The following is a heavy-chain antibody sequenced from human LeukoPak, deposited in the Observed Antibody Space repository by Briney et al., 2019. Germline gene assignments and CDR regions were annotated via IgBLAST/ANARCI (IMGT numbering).Heavy chain of an antibody. D-gene: IGHD6-6*01. CDR2: IYYSGST. CDR1: GGSFSGYY. Sequence: PSETLSLTCAVYGGSFSGYYWSWLRQPPGKGLEWIGYIYYSGSTNYNPSLKSRVTISVDTSKNQFSLKLSSVTAADTAVYYCARVKSIAGSYYYYYYMDVWGKGTTVTVSS. V-gene: IGHV4-59*01. J-gene: IGHJ6*03. CDR3: ARVKSIAGSYYYYYYMDV.